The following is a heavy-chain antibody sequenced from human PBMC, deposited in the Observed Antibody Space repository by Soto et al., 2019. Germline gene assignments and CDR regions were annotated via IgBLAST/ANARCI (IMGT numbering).Heavy chain of an antibody. CDR3: ARDMPYAAGSLAGCDY. V-gene: IGHV4-59*01. J-gene: IGHJ4*02. D-gene: IGHD1-26*01. CDR1: GDSITGSY. CDR2: IYHSGTT. Sequence: QVQLRESGPGLVKPSETLSLTCTVSGDSITGSYWSWIRQPPGKTLEWIGYIYHSGTTTYTPSLKRRVSISVDTSKNQFSLRLTSVIAADTAVYYCARDMPYAAGSLAGCDYWGQGILVTVSS.